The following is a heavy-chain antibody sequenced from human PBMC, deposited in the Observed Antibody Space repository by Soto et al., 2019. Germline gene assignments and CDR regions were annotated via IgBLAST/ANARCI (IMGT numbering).Heavy chain of an antibody. J-gene: IGHJ6*02. CDR2: ISSSSSFI. V-gene: IGHV3-21*01. CDR3: ARGAGTDRDRKGYGMDV. D-gene: IGHD6-19*01. CDR1: GFTFNSYD. Sequence: PGGSLRLSCAASGFTFNSYDMNWVRQPPGEGLEWVSSISSSSSFIYYADSAKGRFTISRDNAKNSVYLQMNSLRAEDTAVYYCARGAGTDRDRKGYGMDVWGQGTTVTVSS.